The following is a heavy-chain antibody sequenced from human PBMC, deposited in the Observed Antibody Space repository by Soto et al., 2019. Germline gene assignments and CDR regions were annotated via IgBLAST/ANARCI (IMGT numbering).Heavy chain of an antibody. V-gene: IGHV4-39*01. Sequence: PSETLSLTCIVSGESISSSSYYWGWIRQPPGKGLEWIGSIYHSGRTYYNPSLKSRVSISIDTSKNQFSLKLSSVTAADPALYYCARQRTTVVTQAYFDYWGQGALLTVSS. J-gene: IGHJ4*02. CDR2: IYHSGRT. CDR1: GESISSSSYY. CDR3: ARQRTTVVTQAYFDY. D-gene: IGHD2-21*02.